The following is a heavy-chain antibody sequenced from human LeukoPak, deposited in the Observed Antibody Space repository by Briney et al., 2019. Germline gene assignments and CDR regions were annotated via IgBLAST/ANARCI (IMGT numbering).Heavy chain of an antibody. CDR3: ARGRITGTTQPLYNWFDP. Sequence: SVKVSCKASGGTFSSYAISWVRQAPGQGLEWMGRIIPILGIANYAQKFQGRVTITTDESTSTAYMELSSLRSEDTAVYYCARGRITGTTQPLYNWFDPWGQGTLVTVSS. CDR1: GGTFSSYA. D-gene: IGHD1-7*01. J-gene: IGHJ5*02. V-gene: IGHV1-69*04. CDR2: IIPILGIA.